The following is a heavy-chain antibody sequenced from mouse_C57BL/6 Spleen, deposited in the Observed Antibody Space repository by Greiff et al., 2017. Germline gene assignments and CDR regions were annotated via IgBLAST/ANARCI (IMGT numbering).Heavy chain of an antibody. CDR1: GFTFSSYA. D-gene: IGHD2-1*01. Sequence: EVKLMESGGGLVKPGGSLKLSCAASGFTFSSYAMSWVRQTPEKRLEWVATISDGGSYTYYPDNVKGRFTISRDNAKNNLYLQMSHLKSEDTAMYYCAREGGNYKKGYAMDYWGQGTSVTVSS. CDR2: ISDGGSYT. CDR3: AREGGNYKKGYAMDY. V-gene: IGHV5-4*01. J-gene: IGHJ4*01.